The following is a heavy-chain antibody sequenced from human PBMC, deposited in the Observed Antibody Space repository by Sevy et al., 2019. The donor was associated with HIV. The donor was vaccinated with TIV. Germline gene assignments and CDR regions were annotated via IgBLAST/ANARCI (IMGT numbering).Heavy chain of an antibody. CDR1: GFTFSSYV. CDR3: AKDLTGSGAFDI. D-gene: IGHD1-26*01. V-gene: IGHV3-23*01. CDR2: MSGSGGST. J-gene: IGHJ3*02. Sequence: GGSLRLSCAASGFTFSSYVMSWVRQAPGKGLEWVSFMSGSGGSTYYVDSVKGRFTISRDNSKNTVYLQMNSLRAEDTAVYYCAKDLTGSGAFDIWGQGTMVTVSS.